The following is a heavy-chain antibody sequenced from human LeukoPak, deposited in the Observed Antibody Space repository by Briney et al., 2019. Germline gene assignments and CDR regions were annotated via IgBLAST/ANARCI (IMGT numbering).Heavy chain of an antibody. J-gene: IGHJ4*02. CDR3: AKDGPIDY. Sequence: GGSLRLSCAASGFTFSSHGMYWVRQAPGKGLDWVAVISYDGSNKDYGDSVKGRLTISRDNSKNTLYLQMNSLRTEDTAIYYCAKDGPIDYWGQGTLVIVSS. CDR2: ISYDGSNK. V-gene: IGHV3-30*18. CDR1: GFTFSSHG.